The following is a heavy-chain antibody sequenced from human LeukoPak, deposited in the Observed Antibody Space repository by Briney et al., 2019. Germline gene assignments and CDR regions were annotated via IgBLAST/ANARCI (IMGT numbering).Heavy chain of an antibody. V-gene: IGHV3-23*01. CDR2: ISGSGGST. CDR3: ARMRGMVISY. Sequence: AGGSLRLSCAASGFTFSSYAMSWVRQAPGKGLEWVSVISGSGGSTYYADSVKGRFTISRDNSKGTLYLQMNSLRVEDTAVYYCARMRGMVISYWGQGTLVTVSS. D-gene: IGHD3-22*01. J-gene: IGHJ4*02. CDR1: GFTFSSYA.